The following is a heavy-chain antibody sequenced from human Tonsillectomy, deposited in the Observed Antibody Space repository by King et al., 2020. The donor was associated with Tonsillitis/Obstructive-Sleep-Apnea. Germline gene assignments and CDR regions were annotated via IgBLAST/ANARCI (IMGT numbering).Heavy chain of an antibody. CDR3: ARGEGSVLYDLWSGYYPFDV. D-gene: IGHD3-3*01. Sequence: QLQESGPGLVKPSETLSLTCTVSGGSISSYYWSWFRQTPGKRLEWIGYVSDSGNTKYSPPLKSRLTMSVDTSKKQFSLRLSSVTAADTAVYYCARGEGSVLYDLWSGYYPFDVWGKGTTVTVSS. CDR2: VSDSGNT. J-gene: IGHJ6*04. V-gene: IGHV4-59*01. CDR1: GGSISSYY.